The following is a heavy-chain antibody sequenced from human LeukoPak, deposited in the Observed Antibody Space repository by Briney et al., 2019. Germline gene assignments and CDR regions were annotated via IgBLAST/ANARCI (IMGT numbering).Heavy chain of an antibody. CDR2: ISSDSWTI. D-gene: IGHD6-13*01. V-gene: IGHV3-48*01. CDR1: GFTLNTFS. Sequence: PGGSLRLSCAASGFTLNTFSMSWVRQAPGRGLEWVAYISSDSWTIYYGDSVKGRITISRDNAKNSLYLQMNSLRAEDTAVYYCVREPRYSSHWYYFDYWGQGTLVTVSS. J-gene: IGHJ4*02. CDR3: VREPRYSSHWYYFDY.